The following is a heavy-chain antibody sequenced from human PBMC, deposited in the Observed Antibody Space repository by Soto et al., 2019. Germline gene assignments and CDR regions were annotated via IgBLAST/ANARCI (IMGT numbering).Heavy chain of an antibody. CDR3: ARALSLHAFDI. CDR1: GFTFSRYW. CDR2: INSDGSTT. J-gene: IGHJ3*02. Sequence: EVQLVESGGGLVQPGGSLRLSCAASGFTFSRYWMHWVRQAPGKGLVWVSRINSDGSTTTYADSVKGRFTISRDNAKNTLYLQMNSLRAEDTAVYYCARALSLHAFDIWGQGTMVTVSS. V-gene: IGHV3-74*01.